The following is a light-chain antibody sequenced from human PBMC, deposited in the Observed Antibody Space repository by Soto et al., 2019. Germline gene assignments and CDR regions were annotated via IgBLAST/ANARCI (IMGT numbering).Light chain of an antibody. CDR1: QSISTN. J-gene: IGKJ1*01. CDR2: AAS. CDR3: QQSHSSRT. Sequence: DLQMTQSPSSLSASMGDRVTITCRASQSISTNLNWYQQKPGKVPKLLIYAASRLQPRVPSSFSGSESGTDFTLTISSLQPKYFATYYCQQSHSSRTFGQGTRVEI. V-gene: IGKV1-39*01.